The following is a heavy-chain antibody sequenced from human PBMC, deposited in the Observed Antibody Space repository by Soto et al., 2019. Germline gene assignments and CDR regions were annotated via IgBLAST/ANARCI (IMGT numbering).Heavy chain of an antibody. D-gene: IGHD5-18*01. CDR2: ISAYNGNT. J-gene: IGHJ6*02. CDR3: ARDGVDTATGYYYGMDV. V-gene: IGHV1-18*01. CDR1: GYTFTSYG. Sequence: QVQLVQSGAEVKKPGASVKVSCKASGYTFTSYGISWVRQAPGQGVEWMGWISAYNGNTNYAQKLQGRVTMTTDTTTSTAYMELRSLRSDDTAVYYCARDGVDTATGYYYGMDVWGQGTTVTVSS.